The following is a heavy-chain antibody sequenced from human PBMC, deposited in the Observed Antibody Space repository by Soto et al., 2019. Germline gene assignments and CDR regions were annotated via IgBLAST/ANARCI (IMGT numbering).Heavy chain of an antibody. J-gene: IGHJ3*02. CDR1: GFTFSSYA. D-gene: IGHD2-2*01. CDR2: ISGSGGST. CDR3: ANLPPPDIVVVPAAIRAFDI. Sequence: GGSLRLSCAASGFTFSSYAMSWVRQAPGKGLEWVSAISGSGGSTYYADSVKGRFTISRDNSKNTLYLQMNSLRAEDTAVYYCANLPPPDIVVVPAAIRAFDIWGQGTMVTVSS. V-gene: IGHV3-23*01.